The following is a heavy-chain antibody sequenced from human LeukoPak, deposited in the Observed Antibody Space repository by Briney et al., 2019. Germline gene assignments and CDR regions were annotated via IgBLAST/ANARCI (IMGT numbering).Heavy chain of an antibody. J-gene: IGHJ4*02. D-gene: IGHD6-13*01. Sequence: SETLSLTCTVSGGSISSGGYYWSWIRQPPGKGLEWIGYIYHSGSTYYNPSLKSRVTISVDTSKNQFSLKLSSVTAADTAVYYCARDRTGLAAAGTSDYWGQGTLVTVSS. CDR3: ARDRTGLAAAGTSDY. V-gene: IGHV4-30-2*05. CDR1: GGSISSGGYY. CDR2: IYHSGST.